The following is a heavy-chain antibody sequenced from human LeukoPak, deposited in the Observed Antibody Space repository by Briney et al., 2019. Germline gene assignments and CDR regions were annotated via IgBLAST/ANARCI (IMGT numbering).Heavy chain of an antibody. CDR3: ARGPRDSPYFDY. D-gene: IGHD2-15*01. V-gene: IGHV4-59*02. CDR2: IYYSGST. J-gene: IGHJ4*02. CDR1: GFTVSTNY. Sequence: PGGSLRLSCAVFGFTVSTNYMSWVRQAPGKGLEWIGYIYYSGSTNYNPSLKSRVTISVDTSKNQFSLKLSSVTAADTAVYYCARGPRDSPYFDYWGQGTLVTVSS.